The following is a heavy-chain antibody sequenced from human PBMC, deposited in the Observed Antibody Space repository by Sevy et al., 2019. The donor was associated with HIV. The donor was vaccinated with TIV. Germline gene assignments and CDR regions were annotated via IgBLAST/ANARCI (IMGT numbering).Heavy chain of an antibody. J-gene: IGHJ2*01. CDR1: GGSVSSGSYY. V-gene: IGHV4-61*01. D-gene: IGHD3-9*01. Sequence: SETLSLTCTVSGGSVSSGSYYWSWIRQPPGKGLEWIGYIYYSGSTNYNPSLKSRVTISVDTSKNQFSLKLSSVTAADTAVYYCARECYDILTGYYINWYFDLWGRGTLVTVSS. CDR3: ARECYDILTGYYINWYFDL. CDR2: IYYSGST.